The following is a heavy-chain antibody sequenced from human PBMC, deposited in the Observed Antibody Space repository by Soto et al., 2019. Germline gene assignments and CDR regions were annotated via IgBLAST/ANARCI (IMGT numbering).Heavy chain of an antibody. CDR3: ARDAARYYDFWSGYSFDP. V-gene: IGHV3-7*01. D-gene: IGHD3-3*01. CDR2: IKQDGSEK. J-gene: IGHJ5*02. Sequence: GGSLRLSCAASGFTFSSYWMSWVRQAPGKGLEWVANIKQDGSEKYYVDSVKGRFTISRDNAKNSLYLQMNSLRAEDTAVYYCARDAARYYDFWSGYSFDPWGQGTLVTVSS. CDR1: GFTFSSYW.